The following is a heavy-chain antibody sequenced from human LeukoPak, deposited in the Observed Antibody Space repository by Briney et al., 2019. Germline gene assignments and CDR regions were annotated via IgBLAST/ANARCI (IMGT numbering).Heavy chain of an antibody. CDR1: GFTFSDYY. Sequence: GGSLRLSCAASGFTFSDYYMSWISQAPGKGLEWVSYISSSVSTIYYADSVKGRFTISRDNAKNSLYLQMNSLRAEDTAVYYCARVLSDYYDSSGYYYWGQGTLVTVSS. D-gene: IGHD3-22*01. V-gene: IGHV3-11*01. J-gene: IGHJ4*02. CDR2: ISSSVSTI. CDR3: ARVLSDYYDSSGYYY.